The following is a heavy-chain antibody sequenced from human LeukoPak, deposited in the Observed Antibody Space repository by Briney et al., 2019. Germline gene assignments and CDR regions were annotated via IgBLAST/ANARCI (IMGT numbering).Heavy chain of an antibody. D-gene: IGHD6-25*01. J-gene: IGHJ6*03. V-gene: IGHV3-74*01. CDR3: ARGLSAAGYYYMDV. CDR1: GFTVSSNY. Sequence: GGTLRLSCAASGFTVSSNYMSWVRQAPGKGLVWVSRITSDGSRINYADSVKGRFTISRDNAKNTVYLQMNSLRAEDTAVYYCARGLSAAGYYYMDVWGKGTTVTVSS. CDR2: ITSDGSRI.